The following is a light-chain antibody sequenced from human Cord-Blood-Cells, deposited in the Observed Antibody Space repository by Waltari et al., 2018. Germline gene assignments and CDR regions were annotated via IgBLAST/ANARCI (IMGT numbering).Light chain of an antibody. CDR2: DAS. Sequence: EIVLTQSPATLSMSPGERATLSCRASQSVSSYLAWYQQKPCQAPRLLIYDASNRATGIPARFSGSGSGTDFTLTISSLEPEDFAVYYCQQRSNWPPMYTFGQGTKLEIK. CDR1: QSVSSY. J-gene: IGKJ2*01. CDR3: QQRSNWPPMYT. V-gene: IGKV3-11*01.